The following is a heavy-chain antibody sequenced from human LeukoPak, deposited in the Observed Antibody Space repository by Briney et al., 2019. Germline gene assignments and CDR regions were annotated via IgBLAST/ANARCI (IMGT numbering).Heavy chain of an antibody. CDR2: ISSSSSYI. D-gene: IGHD4-23*01. CDR3: ARAARYGGNSFSAAFDI. Sequence: GGSLRLSCAASGFTFSSYSMDWVRQAPGKGLEWVSSISSSSSYIYYADSVKGRFTISRDNAKNSLYLQMNSLRAEDTAVYYCARAARYGGNSFSAAFDIWGQGTMVTVSS. J-gene: IGHJ3*02. V-gene: IGHV3-21*01. CDR1: GFTFSSYS.